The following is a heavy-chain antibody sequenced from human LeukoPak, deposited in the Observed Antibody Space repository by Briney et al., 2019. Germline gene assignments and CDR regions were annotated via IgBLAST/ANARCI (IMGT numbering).Heavy chain of an antibody. D-gene: IGHD6-13*01. CDR3: AKGFSSSSWLYYFDY. CDR1: GFTFDDYA. J-gene: IGHJ4*02. Sequence: GGSLRLSCAGSGFTFDDYAMHWVRQAPGKGLEWVSGISWNSGSIGYADSVKGRFTISRDNAKNSLYLQMNSLRAEDTALYYCAKGFSSSSWLYYFDYWGQGTLVTVSS. CDR2: ISWNSGSI. V-gene: IGHV3-9*01.